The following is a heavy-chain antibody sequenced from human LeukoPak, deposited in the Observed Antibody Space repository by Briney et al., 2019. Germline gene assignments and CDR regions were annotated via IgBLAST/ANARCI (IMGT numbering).Heavy chain of an antibody. D-gene: IGHD3-9*01. V-gene: IGHV1-18*01. CDR3: ARVARGYDILTGDYYNMDV. Sequence: GASVKVSCKASGYTFTSYGISWVRQAPGQGLEWMGWISAYNGNTNYAQKLQGRVTMTTDTSTSTAYMELRSLRSDDTAVYYCARVARGYDILTGDYYNMDVWGKGTTVTVSS. CDR2: ISAYNGNT. CDR1: GYTFTSYG. J-gene: IGHJ6*03.